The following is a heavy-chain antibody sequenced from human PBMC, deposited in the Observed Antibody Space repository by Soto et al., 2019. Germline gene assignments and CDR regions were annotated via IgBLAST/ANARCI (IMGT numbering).Heavy chain of an antibody. J-gene: IGHJ6*02. CDR1: GGSISSSNW. D-gene: IGHD6-13*01. V-gene: IGHV4-4*02. Sequence: SETLSLTCAVSGGSISSSNWWSWVRQPPVKGLEWIGEIYHSGSTNYNPSLKSRVTISVDKSKNQFSLKLSSVTAADTAVYYCARSSKRSAAGPGDGMNVGGQGTTVPVSS. CDR2: IYHSGST. CDR3: ARSSKRSAAGPGDGMNV.